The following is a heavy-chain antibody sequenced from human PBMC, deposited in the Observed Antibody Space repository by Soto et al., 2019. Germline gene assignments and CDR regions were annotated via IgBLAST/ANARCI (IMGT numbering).Heavy chain of an antibody. V-gene: IGHV4-31*03. D-gene: IGHD6-19*01. Sequence: QVQLQESGPGLVKPSQTLSLTCTVSGGSISSGGYYCSSIRQHPGKGLEWIGYMYHSGSTYYNPSLKSRVTISVDTSKKQFSLKLSSVTAADTAVYYCARDFTDSSGPTLGMDVWGQGTTVTVSS. J-gene: IGHJ6*02. CDR1: GGSISSGGYY. CDR2: MYHSGST. CDR3: ARDFTDSSGPTLGMDV.